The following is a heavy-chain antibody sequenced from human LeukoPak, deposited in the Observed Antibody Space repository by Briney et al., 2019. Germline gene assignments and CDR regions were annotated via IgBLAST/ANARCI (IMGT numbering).Heavy chain of an antibody. J-gene: IGHJ5*02. CDR1: GGSISSQY. CDR2: ISYSGTT. D-gene: IGHD3-3*01. CDR3: ARLRFLEWLFPWFDP. Sequence: SETLSLTCTVSGGSISSQYWSWIRQPPGRGLEWIGYISYSGTTNYNPSLKSRVTISVDTSKSQFSLKLNSVTAADTSVYYCARLRFLEWLFPWFDPWGQGTLVTVSS. V-gene: IGHV4-59*08.